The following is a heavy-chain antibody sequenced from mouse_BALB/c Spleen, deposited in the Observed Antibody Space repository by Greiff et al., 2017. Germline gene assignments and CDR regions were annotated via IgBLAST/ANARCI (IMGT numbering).Heavy chain of an antibody. D-gene: IGHD1-1*01. Sequence: VQRVESGPSLVQPSQSLSITCTVSGFSLTSYGVHWVRQSPGKGLEWLGVIWRGGSTDYNAAFMSRLSITKDNSKSQVFFKMNSLQADDTAIYYCANHVIYVVYYAMDYRGQGTSVTVSS. V-gene: IGHV2-5-1*01. CDR1: GFSLTSYG. J-gene: IGHJ4*01. CDR2: IWRGGST. CDR3: ANHVIYVVYYAMDY.